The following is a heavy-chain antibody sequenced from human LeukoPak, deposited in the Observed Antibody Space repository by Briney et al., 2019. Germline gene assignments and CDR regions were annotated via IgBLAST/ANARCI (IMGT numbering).Heavy chain of an antibody. CDR2: IYYSGST. V-gene: IGHV4-39*02. D-gene: IGHD3-10*01. Sequence: SETLSLTCTVSGGSISSSSYYWGWIRQPPGKGLEWIGSIYYSGSTYYNPSLKSRVTISVDTSKNQFSLKLSSVTAADTAVYYCAKDLYYYGSGRYYVPAESAEYFPYWGQGTLVTVSS. J-gene: IGHJ1*01. CDR1: GGSISSSSYY. CDR3: AKDLYYYGSGRYYVPAESAEYFPY.